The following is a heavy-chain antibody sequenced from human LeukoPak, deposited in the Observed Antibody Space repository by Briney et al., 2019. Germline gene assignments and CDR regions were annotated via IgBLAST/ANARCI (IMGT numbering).Heavy chain of an antibody. CDR1: GGSVSDYY. CDR2: IYYTGTT. Sequence: SETLSLTCTVSGGSVSDYYWSWIRQSPGKGLEWIGYIYYTGTTSYNPSLKSRVTISAETSKNQFSLNLISVTAADTAVYYCARGDINTAMAMNKFDYWGQGTLVTVSS. V-gene: IGHV4-59*02. D-gene: IGHD5-18*01. J-gene: IGHJ4*02. CDR3: ARGDINTAMAMNKFDY.